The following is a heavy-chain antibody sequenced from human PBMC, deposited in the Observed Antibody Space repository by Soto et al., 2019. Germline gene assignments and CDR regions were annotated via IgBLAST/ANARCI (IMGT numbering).Heavy chain of an antibody. D-gene: IGHD3-10*01. CDR2: ISGDGTTI. V-gene: IGHV3-11*01. Sequence: SLRLSCRASGFSCSDHYMNWIRPAPGKGLEWVSYISGDGTTIYYTHSVKGRFTVSRDNANNSVYLQMNSLRAEDTAVYYCAGDVHYYTSDYWGQGTLVTVSS. CDR3: AGDVHYYTSDY. J-gene: IGHJ4*02. CDR1: GFSCSDHY.